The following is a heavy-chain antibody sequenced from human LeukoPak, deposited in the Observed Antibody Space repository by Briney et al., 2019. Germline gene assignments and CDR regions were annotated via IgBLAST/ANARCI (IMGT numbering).Heavy chain of an antibody. CDR1: GFTFSSYA. J-gene: IGHJ4*02. CDR3: AKGTYGSGSYPYFDY. CDR2: ISGSGGST. V-gene: IGHV3-23*01. Sequence: GGSLRLSCAASGFTFSSYAMSWVRQAPRKGLEWVSAISGSGGSTYYADSVKGRFTISRDNSKNTLYLQMNSLRAEDTAVYYCAKGTYGSGSYPYFDYWGQGTLVTVSS. D-gene: IGHD3-10*01.